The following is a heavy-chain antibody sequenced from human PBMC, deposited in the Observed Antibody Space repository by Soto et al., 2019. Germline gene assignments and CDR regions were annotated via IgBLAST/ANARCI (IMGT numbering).Heavy chain of an antibody. J-gene: IGHJ6*02. D-gene: IGHD2-2*01. V-gene: IGHV1-69*13. CDR1: GGTFSSYS. Sequence: GASVKVSCKAYGGTFSSYSINWVLQAPGQGLEWMGGVIPIFGTTNYAQKVQGRVTITADESTSTAYMELSSLRSEDSAVYYCARSLGYCSSSTCYSLQFLEWSLRGMDVWGQGTTVTVSS. CDR2: VIPIFGTT. CDR3: ARSLGYCSSSTCYSLQFLEWSLRGMDV.